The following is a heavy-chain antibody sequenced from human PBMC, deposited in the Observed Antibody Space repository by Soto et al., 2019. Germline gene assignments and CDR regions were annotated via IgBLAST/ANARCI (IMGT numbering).Heavy chain of an antibody. Sequence: QVQLVESGGGVVQPGRSLRLSCAASGFSFTNHGMHWVRQTPGKGLEWVAVIWYDGSTKYYADSVKGRFTISRDTSKNTLYLQMNSLRAEDTAVYYCARRAGYQLMGDGGWFDPWGQGTLVTVSS. CDR2: IWYDGSTK. V-gene: IGHV3-33*01. CDR1: GFSFTNHG. J-gene: IGHJ5*02. CDR3: ARRAGYQLMGDGGWFDP. D-gene: IGHD2-2*01.